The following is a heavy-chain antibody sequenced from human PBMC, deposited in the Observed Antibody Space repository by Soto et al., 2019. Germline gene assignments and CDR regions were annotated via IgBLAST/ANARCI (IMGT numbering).Heavy chain of an antibody. CDR1: GFTFSSYS. CDR3: ARGRYCSTTSCSSRWFDP. V-gene: IGHV3-21*01. CDR2: ISSSSSYI. Sequence: GGSLRLSCAASGFTFSSYSMNWVRQAPGKGLEWVSSISSSSSYIYYADSVKGRFTISRDNAKNSMYLQMNSLRAEDTAVYYCARGRYCSTTSCSSRWFDPWGQGTLVTVSS. D-gene: IGHD2-2*01. J-gene: IGHJ5*02.